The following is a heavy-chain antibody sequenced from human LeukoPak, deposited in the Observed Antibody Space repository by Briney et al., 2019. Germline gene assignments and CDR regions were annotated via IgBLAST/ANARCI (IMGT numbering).Heavy chain of an antibody. J-gene: IGHJ5*02. V-gene: IGHV4-34*12. D-gene: IGHD3-9*01. CDR1: GGSFSGYY. CDR3: ARHKGSGYDIVTGQGWFDP. CDR2: IIDTGST. Sequence: SETLSLTCAVYGGSFSGYYWTWICQPPGEGLEWIGEIIDTGSTKYNSSLKSRVTISVDTSKNQFSLSLDSVTAADTAVYYCARHKGSGYDIVTGQGWFDPWGQGTLVTVYS.